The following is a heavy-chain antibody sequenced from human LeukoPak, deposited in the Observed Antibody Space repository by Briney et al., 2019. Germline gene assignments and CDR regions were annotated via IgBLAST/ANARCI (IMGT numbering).Heavy chain of an antibody. Sequence: GSLRLSCAASGFTFSSYAMNWVRQAPGKGLEWVSAISGSGGGTYYSDSVKGWFTISRDNSENTLYLQMNSLRAEDTAVYYCAKEADTIIVLKRYLDYWGQGTLVTVSS. CDR2: ISGSGGGT. V-gene: IGHV3-23*01. D-gene: IGHD3-22*01. CDR1: GFTFSSYA. J-gene: IGHJ4*02. CDR3: AKEADTIIVLKRYLDY.